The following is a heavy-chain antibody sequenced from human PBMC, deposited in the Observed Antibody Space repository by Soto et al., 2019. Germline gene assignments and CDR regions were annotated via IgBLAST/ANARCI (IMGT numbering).Heavy chain of an antibody. V-gene: IGHV1-69*13. Sequence: ASVKVSCKASGGTFSSYAISWVRQAPGQGLEWMGGIIPIFGAANYAQKFQGRVTITADESTSTAYMELSSLRSEDTAVYYCARSYYYDSSQQYHHDYRGQRTLVPVSS. CDR3: ARSYYYDSSQQYHHDY. CDR1: GGTFSSYA. D-gene: IGHD3-22*01. J-gene: IGHJ4*02. CDR2: IIPIFGAA.